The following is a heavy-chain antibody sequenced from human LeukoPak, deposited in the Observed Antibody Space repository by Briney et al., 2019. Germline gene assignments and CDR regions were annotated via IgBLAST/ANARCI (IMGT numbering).Heavy chain of an antibody. CDR2: INHSGST. CDR1: GGSFSDYY. J-gene: IGHJ4*02. CDR3: ARARAGVRGEYYFDY. Sequence: PSETLSLTCAVYGGSFSDYYWSWIRQPPGKGLEWIGEINHSGSTNYNPSLKSRVTISVDTSKNQFSLKLSSVTAADTAVYYCARARAGVRGEYYFDYWGQGTLVTVSS. D-gene: IGHD3-10*01. V-gene: IGHV4-34*01.